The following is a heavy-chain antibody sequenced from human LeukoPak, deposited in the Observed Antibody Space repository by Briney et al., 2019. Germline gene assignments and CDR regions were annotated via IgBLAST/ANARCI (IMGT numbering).Heavy chain of an antibody. CDR3: AREKGYSYGFDMDV. D-gene: IGHD5-18*01. Sequence: PGGSLRLSCAASGFSFSDYSMSWIRQAPGKGLEWISYVSSSGSGSTIYYADSVKGRFTISRDNAKNSLYLQMNSLRAEDTAVYYCAREKGYSYGFDMDVWGKGTTVTVSS. V-gene: IGHV3-11*04. CDR1: GFSFSDYS. CDR2: VSSSGSGSTI. J-gene: IGHJ6*03.